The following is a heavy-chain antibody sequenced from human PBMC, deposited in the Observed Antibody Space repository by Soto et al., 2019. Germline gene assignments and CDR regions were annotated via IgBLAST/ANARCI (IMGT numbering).Heavy chain of an antibody. J-gene: IGHJ5*02. Sequence: EVQLVESGGGLVQPGGSLRLSCVGSAFTFSSNWLHWVRQVPGKGLVWVSGINSDGSSTNYADSVKSRFTISRDNAKNNLYLQLNSLSAEETAVYYCLRILKPGTWGQGTLVTVS. CDR3: LRILKPGT. CDR1: AFTFSSNW. CDR2: INSDGSST. V-gene: IGHV3-74*01. D-gene: IGHD1-26*01.